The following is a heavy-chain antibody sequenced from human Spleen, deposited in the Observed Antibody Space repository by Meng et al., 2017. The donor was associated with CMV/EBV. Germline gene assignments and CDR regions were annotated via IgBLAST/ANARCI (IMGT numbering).Heavy chain of an antibody. Sequence: ASVKVSCKASGYTFNNYGISWVRQAPGQGLEWMGWINPNSGGTNYAQKFQGRVTMTRDTSINTVHMELNRLRSDDTAVYYCGRGRITIFGVAPDRVDVWGQGTTVTVSS. CDR3: GRGRITIFGVAPDRVDV. CDR2: INPNSGGT. D-gene: IGHD3-3*01. J-gene: IGHJ6*02. V-gene: IGHV1-2*02. CDR1: GYTFNNYG.